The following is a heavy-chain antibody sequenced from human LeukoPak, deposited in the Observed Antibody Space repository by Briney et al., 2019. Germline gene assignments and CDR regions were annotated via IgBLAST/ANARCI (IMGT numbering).Heavy chain of an antibody. Sequence: ASVKVSCKASGGTFSSYAISWVRQAPGQGLEWMGGIIPIFGTANYAQKFQGRVTITTDESTSTAYMELSSLRSEDTAVYYCARDLYDFWRGGLDYWGQGTLVTVSS. D-gene: IGHD3-3*01. V-gene: IGHV1-69*05. CDR3: ARDLYDFWRGGLDY. CDR1: GGTFSSYA. CDR2: IIPIFGTA. J-gene: IGHJ4*02.